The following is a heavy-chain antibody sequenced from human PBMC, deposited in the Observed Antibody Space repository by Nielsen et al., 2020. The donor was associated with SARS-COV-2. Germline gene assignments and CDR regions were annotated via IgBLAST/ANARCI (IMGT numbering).Heavy chain of an antibody. D-gene: IGHD2-15*01. V-gene: IGHV3-21*01. Sequence: VRQPPGKGLEWVSSISSSSSYIYYADSVKGRFTISRDNAKNSLYLQMNSLRAEDTAVYYCARDPGYCSGGSCYGSRYYFDYWGQGTLVTVSS. J-gene: IGHJ4*02. CDR2: ISSSSSYI. CDR3: ARDPGYCSGGSCYGSRYYFDY.